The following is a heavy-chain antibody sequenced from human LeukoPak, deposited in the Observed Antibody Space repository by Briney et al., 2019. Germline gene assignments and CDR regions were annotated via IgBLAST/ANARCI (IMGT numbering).Heavy chain of an antibody. CDR2: INTSGGST. V-gene: IGHV1-46*01. J-gene: IGHJ4*02. CDR1: RYTFTIYY. Sequence: ASVKLSCKASRYTFTIYYMHCVRHAPGQGLEWMGIINTSGGSTSYARKFQGRVSMTRDTSTSTVYMELSSMRSEDTAVYYCARDRRDYYASSGYYYPFGYWGQGTLVTVSS. CDR3: ARDRRDYYASSGYYYPFGY. D-gene: IGHD3-22*01.